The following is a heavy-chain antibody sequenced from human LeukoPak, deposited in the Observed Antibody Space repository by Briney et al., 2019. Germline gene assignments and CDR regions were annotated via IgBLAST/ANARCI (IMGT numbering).Heavy chain of an antibody. Sequence: PSETLSLTCSVSGGSISSDYWCWIRQPPGKGLEWIGYIYYSGSTNYNPSLKSRVTISVDTSRNQFSLNLSSVTAADTAVYYCARDRLNSSSFDYWGQGTLVTVSS. CDR3: ARDRLNSSSFDY. V-gene: IGHV4-59*01. CDR1: GGSISSDY. J-gene: IGHJ4*02. D-gene: IGHD6-6*01. CDR2: IYYSGST.